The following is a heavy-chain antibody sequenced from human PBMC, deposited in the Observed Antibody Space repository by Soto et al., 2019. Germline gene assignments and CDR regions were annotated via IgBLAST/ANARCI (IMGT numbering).Heavy chain of an antibody. J-gene: IGHJ5*02. CDR2: ISAYNGNT. CDR3: AKDQLYIRGVIHNWFDP. D-gene: IGHD3-10*02. V-gene: IGHV1-18*01. CDR1: GYTFTSYG. Sequence: ASVKVSCKASGYTFTSYGISWVRQAPGQGLEWMGWISAYNGNTNYAQKLQGRVTMTTDTSTNTAYMELRSLRSDDTAVYYCAKDQLYIRGVIHNWFDPWGQGTLVTVSS.